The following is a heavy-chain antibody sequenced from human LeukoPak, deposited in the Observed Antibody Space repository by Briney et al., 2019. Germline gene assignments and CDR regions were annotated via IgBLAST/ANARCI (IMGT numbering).Heavy chain of an antibody. J-gene: IGHJ4*02. D-gene: IGHD2-2*01. Sequence: GGSLRLSCAASGFTFSSYSMNWVRQAPGKGLEWVSAISGSGGSTYYADSVKGRFTISRDNSKNTLYLQMNSLRAEDTAVYYCAKDFVVVPAATPYYFDYWGQGTLVTVSS. CDR3: AKDFVVVPAATPYYFDY. CDR1: GFTFSSYS. V-gene: IGHV3-23*01. CDR2: ISGSGGST.